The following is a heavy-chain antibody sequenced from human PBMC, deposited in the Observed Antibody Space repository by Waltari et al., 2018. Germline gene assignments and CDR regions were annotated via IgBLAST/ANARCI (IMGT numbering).Heavy chain of an antibody. V-gene: IGHV5-51*01. CDR2: IFPGDSNT. Sequence: EVRLVQSGAEVKKPGESLKIPWEGSEYVITRYGIGWVRPMPGKGLEWMGVIFPGDSNTKYSPSFRGQVTISADNSITTAYLQWSSLKASDTAIYFCARQPLHSYGIRHFDYWGQGTPVTVS. D-gene: IGHD5-18*01. J-gene: IGHJ4*02. CDR1: EYVITRYG. CDR3: ARQPLHSYGIRHFDY.